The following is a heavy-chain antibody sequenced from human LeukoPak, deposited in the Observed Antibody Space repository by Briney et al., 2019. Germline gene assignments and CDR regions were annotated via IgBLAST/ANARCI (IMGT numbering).Heavy chain of an antibody. D-gene: IGHD4-17*01. CDR1: GFTFSSYS. J-gene: IGHJ3*02. CDR2: LSGTSSTT. V-gene: IGHV3-48*01. CDR3: ARDLSVTTLYIDAFDI. Sequence: GGSLRLSCAASGFTFSSYSMNWVRQAPGKGLEWVSCLSGTSSTTYYADSAKGRFTISRDNAKNSLYLQMNSLRAEDTAVYYCARDLSVTTLYIDAFDIWGQGTMVTVSS.